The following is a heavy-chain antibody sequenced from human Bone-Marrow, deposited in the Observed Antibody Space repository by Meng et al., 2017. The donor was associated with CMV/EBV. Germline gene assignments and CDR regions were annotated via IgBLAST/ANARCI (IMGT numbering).Heavy chain of an antibody. CDR3: ARDGYYDFWSGYYTAGAFDI. J-gene: IGHJ3*02. CDR2: ISSSSSYI. D-gene: IGHD3-3*01. V-gene: IGHV3-21*01. CDR1: GFTFSSYS. Sequence: GESLKISCAASGFTFSSYSMNWVRQAPGKGLEWVSSISSSSSYIYYADSVKGRFSISRDNAKNSLYLQMNSLRAEDTAVYYCARDGYYDFWSGYYTAGAFDIWGQGTRVTGSS.